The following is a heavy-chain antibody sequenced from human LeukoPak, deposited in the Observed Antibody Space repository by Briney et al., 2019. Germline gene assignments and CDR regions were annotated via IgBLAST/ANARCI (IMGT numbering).Heavy chain of an antibody. D-gene: IGHD3-9*01. V-gene: IGHV4-59*10. CDR3: ASEAPHTPYYDILTGYYNRGPDYYYYYMDV. CDR1: GGSFSSYS. Sequence: PSETLSLTCAVYGGSFSSYSWSWIRQPAGKGLEWIGRIYTSGSTNYNPSLKSRVTMSVDTSKNQFSLKLSSVTAADTAVYYCASEAPHTPYYDILTGYYNRGPDYYYYYMDVWGKGTTVTISS. CDR2: IYTSGST. J-gene: IGHJ6*03.